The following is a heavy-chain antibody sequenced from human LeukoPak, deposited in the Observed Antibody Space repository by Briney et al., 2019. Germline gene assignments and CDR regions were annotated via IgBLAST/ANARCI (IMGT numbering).Heavy chain of an antibody. V-gene: IGHV3-23*01. CDR1: GFTFTSHG. D-gene: IGHD6-19*01. Sequence: QPGGSLRLSCAASGFTFTSHGMHWVRQAPGKGLEWVSAIRGNGDSTYYADSVKGRFTISRHDSENTLYLQMYSLRPEDTALYYCAKRQVAGKIYFDYWGQGTLVTVSS. CDR2: IRGNGDST. J-gene: IGHJ4*02. CDR3: AKRQVAGKIYFDY.